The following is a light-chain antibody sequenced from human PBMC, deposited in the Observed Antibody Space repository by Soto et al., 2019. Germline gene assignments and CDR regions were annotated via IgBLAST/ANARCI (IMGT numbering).Light chain of an antibody. Sequence: QSVLTQPPSVSGAPGQRVTISCTGSSSNIGAGYDVHWYQQLPGTAPKLLIYGNNNRPSGVPDRFSGSKSGTSASLAITGLQAEDEADYYCQSYDSSVSKVVFGGRTKLTVL. V-gene: IGLV1-40*01. J-gene: IGLJ2*01. CDR2: GNN. CDR1: SSNIGAGYD. CDR3: QSYDSSVSKVV.